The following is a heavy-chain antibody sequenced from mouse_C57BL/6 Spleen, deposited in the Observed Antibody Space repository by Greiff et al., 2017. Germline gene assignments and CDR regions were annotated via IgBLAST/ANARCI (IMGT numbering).Heavy chain of an antibody. J-gene: IGHJ2*01. CDR1: GYTFTSYW. Sequence: VQLQQPGAELVKPGASVKLSCKASGYTFTSYWMHWVKQRPGQGLEWIGMIHPNSGSTNYNEKFKSKATLTVDKSSSTAYMQLSSLTSEDSAVYYCASPSTVVAGRFDYWGQGTTLTVSS. CDR2: IHPNSGST. CDR3: ASPSTVVAGRFDY. V-gene: IGHV1-64*01. D-gene: IGHD1-1*01.